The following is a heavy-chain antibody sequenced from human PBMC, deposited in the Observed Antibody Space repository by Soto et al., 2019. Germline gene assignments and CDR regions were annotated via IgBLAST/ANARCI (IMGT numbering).Heavy chain of an antibody. J-gene: IGHJ5*02. D-gene: IGHD2-21*02. CDR3: ARESGDWPLNWFDP. CDR2: ITSDGKSK. Sequence: GFLRLSCAASGFNFSNHWMHWVRQRPAEGLVWVSRITSDGKSKAYAESVKGRFAISRDNAKNTLYLQMNGLTAEDTAVYYCARESGDWPLNWFDPWGQGTLVTVSS. V-gene: IGHV3-74*01. CDR1: GFNFSNHW.